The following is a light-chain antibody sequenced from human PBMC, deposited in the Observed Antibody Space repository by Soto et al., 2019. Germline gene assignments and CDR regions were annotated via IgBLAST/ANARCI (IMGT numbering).Light chain of an antibody. J-gene: IGLJ2*01. V-gene: IGLV2-8*01. CDR3: SSYAGSNNFVV. CDR1: SSDIGGYNY. Sequence: QSALTQPPSASGSPGQSVTISCTGTSSDIGGYNYVSWYQQHPGTAPKLMIYDVSQRPSGVPDRFSGSKSGNTASLTVSGLQAADEADYYCSSYAGSNNFVVFGGGTKLTVL. CDR2: DVS.